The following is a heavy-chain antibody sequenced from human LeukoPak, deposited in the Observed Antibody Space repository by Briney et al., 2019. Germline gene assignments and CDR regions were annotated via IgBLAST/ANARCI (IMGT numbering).Heavy chain of an antibody. D-gene: IGHD2-2*01. Sequence: KPGESLKISCKGSGYSFTSYWIGWVRQMPGKGLEWMGIIYPGDSDTRYSPSFQGQVTISADKSISTAYLQWSSLKASDTAMYYCARLIGSSTSSRSGRYYYGMDVWGQGTTVTVSS. CDR3: ARLIGSSTSSRSGRYYYGMDV. V-gene: IGHV5-51*01. J-gene: IGHJ6*02. CDR2: IYPGDSDT. CDR1: GYSFTSYW.